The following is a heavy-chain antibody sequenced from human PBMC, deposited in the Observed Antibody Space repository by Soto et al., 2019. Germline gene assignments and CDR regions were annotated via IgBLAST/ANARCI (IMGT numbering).Heavy chain of an antibody. V-gene: IGHV4-59*01. J-gene: IGHJ4*02. CDR1: GGSISSYY. CDR2: IYYSGST. Sequence: SETLSLTCTVSGGSISSYYWSWIRQPPGKGLEWIGYIYYSGSTNYNPSLKSRVTISVDTSKNQFSLKLSSVTAADTAVYYCAREWVDTAMAFDYWGQGTLVTVSS. D-gene: IGHD5-18*01. CDR3: AREWVDTAMAFDY.